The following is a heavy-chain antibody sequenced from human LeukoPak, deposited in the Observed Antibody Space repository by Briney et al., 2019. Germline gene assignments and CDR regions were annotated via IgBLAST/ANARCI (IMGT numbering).Heavy chain of an antibody. V-gene: IGHV4-34*01. CDR2: INHSGST. Sequence: SETLSLTCAVYGGSFSGYYWSWIRQPPGKGLEWIGEINHSGSTNYNPSLKSRVTISVDTSKNQFSLKLSSVTAADTAVYYCARGQARRPPRFDPWGQGTLVTDSS. J-gene: IGHJ5*02. CDR1: GGSFSGYY. CDR3: ARGQARRPPRFDP.